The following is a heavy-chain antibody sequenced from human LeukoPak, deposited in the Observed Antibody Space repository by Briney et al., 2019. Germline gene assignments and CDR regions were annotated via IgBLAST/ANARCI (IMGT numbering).Heavy chain of an antibody. CDR3: ARRGTLFWYFDY. J-gene: IGHJ4*02. Sequence: PSETLSLTCAVSGYSISSGYSWDWIRQSPGKGLEWIGNIYSSGSTYYNPSLKSRVTISVDTSKNQFSLSLNSVTAADTAVYYCARRGTLFWYFDYWGQGTLVTVSS. V-gene: IGHV4-38-2*01. CDR1: GYSISSGYS. D-gene: IGHD1-7*01. CDR2: IYSSGST.